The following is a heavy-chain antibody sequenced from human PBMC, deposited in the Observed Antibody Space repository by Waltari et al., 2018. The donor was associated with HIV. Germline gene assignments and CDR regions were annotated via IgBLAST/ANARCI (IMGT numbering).Heavy chain of an antibody. CDR2: FDPEDGET. V-gene: IGHV1-24*01. CDR1: GYTLTELS. J-gene: IGHJ3*02. CDR3: ATDSKLVGFREPRGGAFDI. D-gene: IGHD3-10*01. Sequence: QVQLVQSGAEVKKPGASVKVSCKVSGYTLTELSMHWVRQATGKGLEWMGGFDPEDGETIYAQKFQGRVTMTEDTSTDTAYMELSSLRSEDTAVYYCATDSKLVGFREPRGGAFDIWGQGTMVTVSS.